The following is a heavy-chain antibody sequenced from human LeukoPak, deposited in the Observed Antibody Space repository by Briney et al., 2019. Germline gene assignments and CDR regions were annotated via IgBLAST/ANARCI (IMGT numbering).Heavy chain of an antibody. CDR2: ISAYNGNT. Sequence: ASVKVSCKASGYTFTSYGISWVRQAPGQGLEWMGWISAYNGNTNYAQKLQGRVTITRDTSASTAYMELSSLRSEDTAVYYCARVPGYSGYDSAYFQHWGQGTLVTVSS. J-gene: IGHJ1*01. CDR1: GYTFTSYG. D-gene: IGHD5-12*01. CDR3: ARVPGYSGYDSAYFQH. V-gene: IGHV1-18*01.